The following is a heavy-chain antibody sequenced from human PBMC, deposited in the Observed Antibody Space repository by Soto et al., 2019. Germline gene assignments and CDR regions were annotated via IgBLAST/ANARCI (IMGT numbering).Heavy chain of an antibody. CDR2: INPNGGGR. CDR3: ARGSVGPTTDFDY. J-gene: IGHJ4*01. CDR1: GYAFTDFH. D-gene: IGHD1-26*01. Sequence: ASVKVSCKASGYAFTDFHIHWVRQAPGQGLEWVGWINPNGGGRNYAQKFQGWVTMTRDTSISTAYMELSRLKSDDTAVYYCARGSVGPTTDFDYWG. V-gene: IGHV1-2*04.